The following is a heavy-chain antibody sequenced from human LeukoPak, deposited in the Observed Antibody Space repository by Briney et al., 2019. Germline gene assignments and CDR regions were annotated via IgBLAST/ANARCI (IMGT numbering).Heavy chain of an antibody. CDR2: ISSSSSYI. Sequence: GGSLRLSCAASGFTFSSYSMNWVRQAPGKGLEWVSSISSSSSYIYYADSVKGRFTISRDNAKNSLYLQMNSLRAEDTAVYYCAREAVTMVRGVNDYWGQGTLVTVSS. J-gene: IGHJ4*02. CDR1: GFTFSSYS. CDR3: AREAVTMVRGVNDY. D-gene: IGHD3-10*01. V-gene: IGHV3-21*01.